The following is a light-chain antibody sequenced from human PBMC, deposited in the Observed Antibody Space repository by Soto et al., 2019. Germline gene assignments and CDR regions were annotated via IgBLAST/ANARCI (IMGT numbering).Light chain of an antibody. J-gene: IGKJ1*01. CDR2: GAS. Sequence: EIVLTQSPGTLSLSPGERATLSCRASQSVSSSYLAWYQQKPGQAPRLLIYGASSRATGIPDRFSGSGSGTDFTLTINRLEPEDFAVYYCQQYGRSWTFGQGTKVDIK. CDR1: QSVSSSY. CDR3: QQYGRSWT. V-gene: IGKV3-20*01.